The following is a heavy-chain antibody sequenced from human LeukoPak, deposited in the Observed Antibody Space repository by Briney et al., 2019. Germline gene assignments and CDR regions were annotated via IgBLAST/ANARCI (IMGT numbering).Heavy chain of an antibody. V-gene: IGHV1-2*02. D-gene: IGHD2-8*01. CDR2: IYPNSGAT. Sequence: ASVKVSCKTSGYTFTAYYMYWLRQAPGQGLECMGWIYPNSGATGYAQNFQGRVTMSRDTSVSTIYMELSRLRSDDTAVYYCARDGVSTTPDFDYWGQGTLVTVSS. J-gene: IGHJ4*02. CDR1: GYTFTAYY. CDR3: ARDGVSTTPDFDY.